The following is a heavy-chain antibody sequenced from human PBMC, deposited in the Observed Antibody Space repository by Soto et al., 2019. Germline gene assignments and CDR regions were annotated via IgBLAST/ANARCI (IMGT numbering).Heavy chain of an antibody. D-gene: IGHD3-9*01. V-gene: IGHV4-61*08. CDR1: GVSVGSGDYY. CDR3: SAMYILAGHVLAF. Sequence: PSGTLALACTVSGVSVGSGDYYWAGIRQPPGKGLEWIGYVYHTGSTNYKSSLKSRVTISVDTSKNQFSLQLNSVTAADTAVYSCSAMYILAGHVLAFWGQRTSVIGSS. J-gene: IGHJ6*02. CDR2: VYHTGST.